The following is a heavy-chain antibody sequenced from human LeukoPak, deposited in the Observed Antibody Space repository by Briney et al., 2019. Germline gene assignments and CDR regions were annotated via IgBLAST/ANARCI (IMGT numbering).Heavy chain of an antibody. Sequence: GGSLRLSCAASGFTFSSYGMHWVRQAPGKGLEWVAVISYDGSNKYYADSVKGRFTISRDNSKNTLYLQMNSLRAEDTAVYYCAKDFMITFGGVIAPIGNWGQGTLVTVSS. CDR1: GFTFSSYG. CDR3: AKDFMITFGGVIAPIGN. CDR2: ISYDGSNK. V-gene: IGHV3-30*18. J-gene: IGHJ1*01. D-gene: IGHD3-16*02.